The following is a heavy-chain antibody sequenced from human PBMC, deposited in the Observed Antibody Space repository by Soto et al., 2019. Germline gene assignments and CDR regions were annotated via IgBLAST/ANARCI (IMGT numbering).Heavy chain of an antibody. V-gene: IGHV1-18*01. CDR3: ASRSTMITFGGVIVIPDAFDI. D-gene: IGHD3-16*02. CDR1: GYTFTSNG. J-gene: IGHJ3*02. Sequence: SVKVSCKASGYTFTSNGISWVRQAPGQGLEWMGWISAYNDNTNYAQKLQGRVTMTTDTSTSTAYMELRSLRSDDTAVYYCASRSTMITFGGVIVIPDAFDIWGQGTMVTVSS. CDR2: ISAYNDNT.